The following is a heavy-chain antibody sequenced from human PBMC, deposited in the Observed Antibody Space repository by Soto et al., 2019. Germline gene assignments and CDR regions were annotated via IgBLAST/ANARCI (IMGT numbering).Heavy chain of an antibody. D-gene: IGHD4-17*01. V-gene: IGHV1-69*13. CDR3: ARVVCTQNDYGGNSEVCAFDI. CDR1: GGTFSSYA. J-gene: IGHJ3*02. CDR2: IIPIFGTA. Sequence: SVKVSCKASGGTFSSYAISWVRQAPGQGLEWMGGIIPIFGTANYAQKSQGRVTITADESTSTAYMELSSLRSEDTAVYYCARVVCTQNDYGGNSEVCAFDIWGQGTMVTVSS.